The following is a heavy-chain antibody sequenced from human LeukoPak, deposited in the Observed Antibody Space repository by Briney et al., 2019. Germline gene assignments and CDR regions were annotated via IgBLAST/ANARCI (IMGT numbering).Heavy chain of an antibody. V-gene: IGHV3-64D*08. Sequence: GGSLRLPCLAAGFTFRSHAMHWVRQAPGKGLEYVSTINDDGSLTYYADSVKGRFTISRDNSKNTVYLQMNNLRPDDSAVYNCLKGGWATIGPPKDWAQGTRVSVSS. CDR1: GFTFRSHA. CDR3: LKGGWATIGPPKD. CDR2: INDDGSLT. J-gene: IGHJ4*02. D-gene: IGHD5-24*01.